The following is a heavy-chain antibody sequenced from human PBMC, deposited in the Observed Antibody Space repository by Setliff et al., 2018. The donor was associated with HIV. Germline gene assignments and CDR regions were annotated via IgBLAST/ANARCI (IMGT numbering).Heavy chain of an antibody. CDR2: FDPQDGET. CDR3: AREGYSSSWLNYYYYMDV. J-gene: IGHJ6*03. Sequence: ASVKVSCKVSGYTLTEVSMHWVRQAPKKGLEWMGYFDPQDGETVHAQKFQGRVTLTEDTSTDTAYMELSGLRSEDTAVYYCAREGYSSSWLNYYYYMDVWGKGTTVTVSS. D-gene: IGHD6-13*01. CDR1: GYTLTEVS. V-gene: IGHV1-24*01.